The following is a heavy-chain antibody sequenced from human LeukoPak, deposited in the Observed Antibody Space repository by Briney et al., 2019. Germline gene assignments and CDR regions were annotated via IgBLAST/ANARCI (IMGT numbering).Heavy chain of an antibody. CDR2: ISAYNGNT. CDR3: ARAGARSHYYYYGMDV. Sequence: ASVKVSCKASGYTFTSYGISWVRQAPGQGLEWMGWISAYNGNTNYAQKLQGRVTMTTDTSTSTAYMELRSLRSDDTAVYYCARAGARSHYYYYGMDVWGQGTTVPVSS. V-gene: IGHV1-18*01. J-gene: IGHJ6*02. CDR1: GYTFTSYG. D-gene: IGHD2-8*02.